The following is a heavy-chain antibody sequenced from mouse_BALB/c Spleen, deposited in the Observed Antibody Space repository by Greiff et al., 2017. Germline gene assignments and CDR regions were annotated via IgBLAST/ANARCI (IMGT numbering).Heavy chain of an antibody. CDR1: GYTFTDYA. CDR3: ARDYSSSYYFDY. V-gene: IGHV1S137*01. Sequence: QVQLQQSGAELVRPGVSVKISCKGSGYTFTDYAMHWVKQSHAKSLEWIGVISTYYGDASYNQKFKGKATMTVDKSSSTAYMELARLTSEDSAIYYCARDYSSSYYFDYWGQGTTLTVSS. D-gene: IGHD1-1*01. J-gene: IGHJ2*01. CDR2: ISTYYGDA.